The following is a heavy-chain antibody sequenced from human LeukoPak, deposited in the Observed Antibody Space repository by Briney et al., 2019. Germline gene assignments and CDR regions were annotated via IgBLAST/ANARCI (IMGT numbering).Heavy chain of an antibody. J-gene: IGHJ6*03. D-gene: IGHD6-6*01. CDR1: GGSISSSSYY. CDR3: ARHRLRVFGSSGIQRGYYYYYYMDV. V-gene: IGHV4-39*01. Sequence: PSETLSLTCTVSGGSISSSSYYWGWIRQPPGKGLEWIGSIYYSGSTYYNPSLKSRVTISVDTSKNQFSLKLSSVTAADTAVYYCARHRLRVFGSSGIQRGYYYYYYMDVWGKGTTVTVSS. CDR2: IYYSGST.